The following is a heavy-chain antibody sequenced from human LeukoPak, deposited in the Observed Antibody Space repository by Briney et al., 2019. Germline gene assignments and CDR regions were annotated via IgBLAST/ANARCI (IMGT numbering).Heavy chain of an antibody. CDR2: ITGNGDST. J-gene: IGHJ4*02. CDR3: ARDRTGSYFSTFDN. CDR1: GFTFNNYA. V-gene: IGHV3-64*01. D-gene: IGHD1-26*01. Sequence: GVSLRLSCAASGFTFNNYAMHWVRQAPGKGLEHVSSITGNGDSTYYAKSVTGRFTIARDNSKSTLYLQMGSLRAEDMAVYYCARDRTGSYFSTFDNWGQGTLVTVSS.